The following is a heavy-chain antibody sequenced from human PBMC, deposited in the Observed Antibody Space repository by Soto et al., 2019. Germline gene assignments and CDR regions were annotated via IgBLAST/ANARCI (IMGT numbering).Heavy chain of an antibody. V-gene: IGHV1-69*01. CDR1: GGTFSSYA. J-gene: IGHJ4*02. CDR2: VIPIFNTA. CDR3: ARHTMKLGGEQSKGFDY. Sequence: QVQLVQSGAEVKKPGSSVKVSCKASGGTFSSYAISWVRQAPGQGLEWMGGVIPIFNTANYAQKFQGRVTITADESTSTAYMDLSSLRSEDTAVYYCARHTMKLGGEQSKGFDYWGQGTLVTVSS. D-gene: IGHD7-27*01.